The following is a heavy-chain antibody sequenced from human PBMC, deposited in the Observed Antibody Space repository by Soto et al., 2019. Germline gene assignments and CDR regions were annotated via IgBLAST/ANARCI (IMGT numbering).Heavy chain of an antibody. Sequence: GASVKVSCKTSGYTFSKYGITWVRQAPGQPLEWLGWISLYSDGTNYAHKFQGRVSMTTDTSTTTAYMDLRSLSSDDPAVYYCARVVPGAEAWFGPWGQGTLVTVSS. CDR3: ARVVPGAEAWFGP. V-gene: IGHV1-18*01. CDR2: ISLYSDGT. CDR1: GYTFSKYG. D-gene: IGHD2-2*01. J-gene: IGHJ5*02.